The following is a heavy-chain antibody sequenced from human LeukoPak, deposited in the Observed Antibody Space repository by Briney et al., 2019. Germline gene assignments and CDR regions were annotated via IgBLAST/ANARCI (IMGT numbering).Heavy chain of an antibody. CDR3: AKDGFVPPPHSSSSGRPYYFDY. J-gene: IGHJ4*02. CDR2: ISGSGGRT. Sequence: PGGTLRLSCAASGFTFSSFGMRWVRQAPGKGLEWVSAISGSGGRTYYADSVKGRFTISRDNSKNTLYLQMNSLRAEDTAVYYCAKDGFVPPPHSSSSGRPYYFDYWGQGTLVTVSS. D-gene: IGHD6-13*01. V-gene: IGHV3-23*01. CDR1: GFTFSSFG.